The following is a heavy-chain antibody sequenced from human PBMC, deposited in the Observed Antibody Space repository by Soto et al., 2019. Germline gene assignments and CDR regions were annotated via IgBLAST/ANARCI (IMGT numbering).Heavy chain of an antibody. CDR3: AHGSLSYYYGAGSTSYNWFDP. CDR1: GFSLSTSGVG. J-gene: IGHJ5*02. V-gene: IGHV2-5*02. D-gene: IGHD3-10*01. Sequence: SGPTLVKPTQTLTLTCTFSGFSLSTSGVGVGWIRQPPGKALEWLALIYWDDDKRYSPSLKSRLTMTKDTSKNQVVLTMTNMDPMDTAKSYCAHGSLSYYYGAGSTSYNWFDPWGQGTLVTVSS. CDR2: IYWDDDK.